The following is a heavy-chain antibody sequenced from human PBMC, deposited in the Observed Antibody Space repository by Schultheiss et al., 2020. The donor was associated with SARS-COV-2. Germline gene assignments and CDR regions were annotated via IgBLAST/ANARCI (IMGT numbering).Heavy chain of an antibody. CDR1: GGSISSYY. V-gene: IGHV4-4*07. D-gene: IGHD3-9*01. CDR2: IYTSGST. Sequence: SETLSLTCTVSGGSISSYYWSWIRQPPGKGLEWIGRIYTSGSTNYNPSLKSRVTMSVDTSKNQFSLKLSSVTAADTAVYYCARERVRYFDWLSPADAFDIWGQGTMVTVSS. J-gene: IGHJ3*02. CDR3: ARERVRYFDWLSPADAFDI.